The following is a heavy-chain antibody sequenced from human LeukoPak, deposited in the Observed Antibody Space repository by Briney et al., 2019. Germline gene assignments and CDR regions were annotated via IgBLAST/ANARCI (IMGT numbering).Heavy chain of an antibody. CDR3: ARQGSDCSGGSCYYYYFDY. J-gene: IGHJ4*02. D-gene: IGHD2-15*01. CDR2: INPSGGST. V-gene: IGHV1-46*01. Sequence: ASVKVSCKASGYTFTSYYMHWVRQAPGQGLEWMGIINPSGGSTSYAQKFQGRVTMTRDTSTSTVYMELSSLRSEDTAVYHCARQGSDCSGGSCYYYYFDYWGQGTLVTVSS. CDR1: GYTFTSYY.